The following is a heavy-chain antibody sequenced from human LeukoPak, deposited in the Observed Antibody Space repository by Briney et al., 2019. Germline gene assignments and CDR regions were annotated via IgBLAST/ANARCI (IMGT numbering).Heavy chain of an antibody. V-gene: IGHV3-74*01. CDR2: ITSDGSTT. J-gene: IGHJ6*02. CDR3: VRDSRYTMDV. CDR1: GFTFSMYW. Sequence: SGGSLRLSCTASGFTFSMYWMHWVRQAPGKGPVWVSRITSDGSTTIYADSVKGRFTISRDNAKNTLYLQMNSLRAEDTAVYFCVRDSRYTMDVWGQGATVTVPS. D-gene: IGHD5-18*01.